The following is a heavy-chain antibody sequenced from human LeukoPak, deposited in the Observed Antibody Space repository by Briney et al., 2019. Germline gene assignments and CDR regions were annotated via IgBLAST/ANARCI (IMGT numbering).Heavy chain of an antibody. J-gene: IGHJ3*02. D-gene: IGHD3-10*01. CDR3: ANGYYYGSGSYYKEAFDI. CDR2: ISYDGSNK. CDR1: GFTFSNYG. V-gene: IGHV3-30*18. Sequence: PGRSLRLSCAASGFTFSNYGMHWVRQAPGKGLEWVVVISYDGSNKYYADSVKGRFTISRDNSKNTLYLQMNSLRAEDTAVYYCANGYYYGSGSYYKEAFDIRGQGTMVTVSS.